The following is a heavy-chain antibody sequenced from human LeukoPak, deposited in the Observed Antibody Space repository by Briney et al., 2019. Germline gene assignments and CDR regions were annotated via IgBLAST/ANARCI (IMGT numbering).Heavy chain of an antibody. J-gene: IGHJ4*02. D-gene: IGHD3-10*01. Sequence: PSGTLSLTCAVSGGSISSSNWWSWVRQPPGKGLEWIGEIYHSGSTNYNPSLKSRVTISTDMSKNQFSLKLTSVTAADTAVYYCARQTFGVLYFDSWGQGTLAIVSS. CDR3: ARQTFGVLYFDS. V-gene: IGHV4-4*02. CDR1: GGSISSSNW. CDR2: IYHSGST.